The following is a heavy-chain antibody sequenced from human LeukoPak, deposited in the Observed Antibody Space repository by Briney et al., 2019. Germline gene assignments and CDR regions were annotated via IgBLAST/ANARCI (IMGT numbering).Heavy chain of an antibody. CDR1: GYTFTSYD. V-gene: IGHV1-8*03. D-gene: IGHD5-12*01. CDR3: ARGRSTGYPYYFES. J-gene: IGHJ4*02. CDR2: MNPNSGST. Sequence: GASVKVSCNASGYTFTSYDINWVRQATGQGLEWMGWMNPNSGSTGYAQKFQGRVTITRNTSISTAYMELSGLRSEDTAVYYCARGRSTGYPYYFESWGQGTLVTVSS.